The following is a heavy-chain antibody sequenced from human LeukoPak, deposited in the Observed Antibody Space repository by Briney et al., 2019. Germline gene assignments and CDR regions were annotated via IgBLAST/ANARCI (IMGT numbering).Heavy chain of an antibody. Sequence: GGSLRLSCAASGFTFSDYYMSWIRQAPGKGLEWVSYISSSGSTIYYADSVKGRFTISRDNAKNSLYLQMNSLRAEDTAVYYCARAPPYCSGGSGYRIVDYWGQGTLVTVSS. CDR2: ISSSGSTI. CDR1: GFTFSDYY. J-gene: IGHJ4*02. CDR3: ARAPPYCSGGSGYRIVDY. D-gene: IGHD2-15*01. V-gene: IGHV3-11*01.